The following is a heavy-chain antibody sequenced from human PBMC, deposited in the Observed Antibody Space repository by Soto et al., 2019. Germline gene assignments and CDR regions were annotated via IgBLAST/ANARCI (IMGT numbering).Heavy chain of an antibody. V-gene: IGHV3-43*01. CDR1: GFTFDDYA. CDR2: ISWDGGST. CDR3: AKDLGHLDGMDV. J-gene: IGHJ6*02. D-gene: IGHD3-3*02. Sequence: GGSLRLACAASGFTFDDYAMHWVRQAPGKGLDWVSLISWDGGSTYYADSVKGRFTISRDNSKNSLYLRMNSLRTEDTALYYCAKDLGHLDGMDVWGQGTTVTVSS.